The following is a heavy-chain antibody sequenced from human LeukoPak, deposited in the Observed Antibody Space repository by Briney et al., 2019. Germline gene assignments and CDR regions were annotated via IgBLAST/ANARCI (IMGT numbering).Heavy chain of an antibody. CDR2: IYYSGST. D-gene: IGHD5-18*01. J-gene: IGHJ4*02. CDR1: GGSISSSSYY. V-gene: IGHV4-39*01. Sequence: SETLSLTYTVSGGSISSSSYYWGWIRQPPGKGLEWIGSIYYSGSTYYNPSLKSRVTISVDTSKNQFSLKLSSVTAADTAVYYCARVIRGYSYGYVISWGQGTLVTVSS. CDR3: ARVIRGYSYGYVIS.